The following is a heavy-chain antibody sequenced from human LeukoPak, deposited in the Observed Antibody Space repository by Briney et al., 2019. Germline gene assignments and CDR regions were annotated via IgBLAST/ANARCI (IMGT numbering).Heavy chain of an antibody. J-gene: IGHJ4*02. CDR2: IIPIFGTA. Sequence: SVKVSCKASGGTFSSYAISWVRQAPGQGREWMGRIIPIFGTANYAQKFQGRVTITTDESTSTAYMELSSLRSDDTAVYYCARDRSSWYSDYWGQGTLVTVSS. CDR3: ARDRSSWYSDY. CDR1: GGTFSSYA. D-gene: IGHD6-13*01. V-gene: IGHV1-69*05.